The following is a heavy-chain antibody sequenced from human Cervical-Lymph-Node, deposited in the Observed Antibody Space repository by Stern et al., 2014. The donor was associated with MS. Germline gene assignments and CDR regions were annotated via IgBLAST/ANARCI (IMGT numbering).Heavy chain of an antibody. D-gene: IGHD1-26*01. Sequence: VQLVESGAEVKKPGASVKVSCKASGFNFSNYGLRWVRQAPGQGLEWLGWISVYNGNIDFAQKFQGRLTMTTDTSTSTVYMELRSLRSDDTAVYYCTRDRGIMGTTTGDYWGQGTLVSVSS. V-gene: IGHV1-18*01. CDR1: GFNFSNYG. J-gene: IGHJ4*02. CDR3: TRDRGIMGTTTGDY. CDR2: ISVYNGNI.